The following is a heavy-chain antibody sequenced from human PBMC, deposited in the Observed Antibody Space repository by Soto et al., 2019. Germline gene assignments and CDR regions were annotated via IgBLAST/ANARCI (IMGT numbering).Heavy chain of an antibody. CDR2: ISSSSSYI. V-gene: IGHV3-21*01. CDR1: GFTFSSYS. CDR3: GRGAFMITLGSIWE. D-gene: IGHD3-16*01. Sequence: EVQLVESGGGLVKPGGSLRLSCAASGFTFSSYSMNWVRQAPGKGLEWVSSISSSSSYIYYADSVKGRFTISRDNAKNSVYKKMKALRAEDRAVYYWGRGAFMITLGSIWEGGKEPLVTVS. J-gene: IGHJ4*02.